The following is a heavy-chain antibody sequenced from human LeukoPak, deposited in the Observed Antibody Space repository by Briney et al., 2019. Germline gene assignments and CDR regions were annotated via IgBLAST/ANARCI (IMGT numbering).Heavy chain of an antibody. V-gene: IGHV3-7*01. D-gene: IGHD4-23*01. J-gene: IGHJ4*02. CDR3: ARDVHGGAFDY. CDR1: GFTFTNYW. Sequence: GGSLRLSCAASGFTFTNYWMNWVRQAPGKGLEWVANLKQDGSEKNYVDSVKGRFTISRDNAMNSLFLQMNSLRAEDTAVYYCARDVHGGAFDYWGQGTLVTVSS. CDR2: LKQDGSEK.